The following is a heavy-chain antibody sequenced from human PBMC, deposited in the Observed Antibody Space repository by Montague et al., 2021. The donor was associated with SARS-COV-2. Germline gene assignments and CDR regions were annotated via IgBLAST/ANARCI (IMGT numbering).Heavy chain of an antibody. V-gene: IGHV4-61*02. J-gene: IGHJ4*02. CDR2: KYTTGST. CDR1: GPSITSGSYY. Sequence: TLSLTCTVSGPSITSGSYYWSWIRQPAGTRLEWIGRKYTTGSTNYDPSLKSRVAISVDTSKNQFSLKLSSVTAADTAVYYCARAGEQLVRGRWYFDYWGQGILVTVSP. D-gene: IGHD6-6*01. CDR3: ARAGEQLVRGRWYFDY.